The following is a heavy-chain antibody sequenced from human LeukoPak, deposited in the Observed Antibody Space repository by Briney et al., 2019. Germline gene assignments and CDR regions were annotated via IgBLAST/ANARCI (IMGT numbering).Heavy chain of an antibody. CDR1: GYTFTNYH. CDR2: MNPNNGDS. Sequence: ASVKVSCKASGYTFTNYHINWVRQATGQGLEWMGWMNPNNGDSSYAQKFQGRVTITRDTSISTSYMELRSLRSDDTAVYFCARTTSFTASGYDYWGQGTLVTVSS. J-gene: IGHJ4*02. D-gene: IGHD6-25*01. CDR3: ARTTSFTASGYDY. V-gene: IGHV1-8*03.